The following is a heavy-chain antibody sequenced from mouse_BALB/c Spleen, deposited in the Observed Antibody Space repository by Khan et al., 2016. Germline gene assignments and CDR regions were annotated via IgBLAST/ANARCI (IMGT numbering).Heavy chain of an antibody. D-gene: IGHD4-1*01. J-gene: IGHJ3*01. CDR1: GFNIKDTY. CDR3: ARSSWEWFAY. Sequence: EVQLQESGAELVKPGASVKLSCTASGFNIKDTYMHWVKQRPEQGLEWIGRIDPANGNTKSDPKFPGKATITADTSSNTAYLQLGSLTSEDTAVYYCARSSWEWFAYWGQGTLVTVSS. V-gene: IGHV14-3*02. CDR2: IDPANGNT.